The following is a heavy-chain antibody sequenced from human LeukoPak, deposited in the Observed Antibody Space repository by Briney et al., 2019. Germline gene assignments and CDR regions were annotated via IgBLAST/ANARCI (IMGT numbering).Heavy chain of an antibody. V-gene: IGHV3-30*02. CDR2: IRYDGSNK. D-gene: IGHD3-3*01. J-gene: IGHJ4*02. CDR3: AKDGAYYDFWSGYFNGGYYFDY. CDR1: GFTFSSYG. Sequence: GGSLRLSCAASGFTFSSYGMHWVRQAPGKGLEWVAFIRYDGSNKYYADSVKGRFTISRDNSKNTLYLQMNSLRAEDTAVYYCAKDGAYYDFWSGYFNGGYYFDYWGQGTLVTVSS.